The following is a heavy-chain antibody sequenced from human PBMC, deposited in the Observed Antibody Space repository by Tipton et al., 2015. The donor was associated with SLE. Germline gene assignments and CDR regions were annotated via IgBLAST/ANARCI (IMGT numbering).Heavy chain of an antibody. CDR3: ARTGEMATTGVFGY. D-gene: IGHD5-24*01. CDR2: IYYSGST. CDR1: GGSISSHY. Sequence: TLSLTCTVSGGSISSHYWSWIRQPPGKGLEWIGYIYYSGSTNYNPSLKSRVTISVDTSKNQFSLKLSSVTAADTAVYYCARTGEMATTGVFGYWGQGTLVTVSS. V-gene: IGHV4-59*11. J-gene: IGHJ4*02.